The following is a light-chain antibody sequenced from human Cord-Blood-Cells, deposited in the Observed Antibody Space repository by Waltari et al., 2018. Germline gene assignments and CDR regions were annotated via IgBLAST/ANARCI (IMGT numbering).Light chain of an antibody. CDR3: CSYAGSSTWV. V-gene: IGLV2-23*02. J-gene: IGLJ3*02. Sequence: QSALTQPASVSGSPGQSITISCTGTSSDGGSYNLVSWYQQHPGKAPKLMIYEVSKRPSGVSNRFSGSKSGNTASLTISGLQAEDEADYYCCSYAGSSTWVFGGGTTLTVL. CDR2: EVS. CDR1: SSDGGSYNL.